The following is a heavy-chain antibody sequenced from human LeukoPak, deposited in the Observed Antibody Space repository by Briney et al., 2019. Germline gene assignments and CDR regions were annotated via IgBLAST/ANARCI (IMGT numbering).Heavy chain of an antibody. J-gene: IGHJ4*02. D-gene: IGHD3-22*01. CDR1: GGSFSSTTYY. Sequence: SETLSLTCTVSGGSFSSTTYYWGWIRQPPGKGLGWIGSVYYSGSTYYNQSLKSRVTISVDTSKNQFSLKLTSVTAADTAVYYCARQYYDSSGYYPWYFDYWGQGTLVTVSS. CDR2: VYYSGST. CDR3: ARQYYDSSGYYPWYFDY. V-gene: IGHV4-39*01.